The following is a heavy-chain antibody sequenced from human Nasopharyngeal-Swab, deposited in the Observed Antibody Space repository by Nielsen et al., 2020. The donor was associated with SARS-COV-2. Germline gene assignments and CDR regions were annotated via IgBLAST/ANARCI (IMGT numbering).Heavy chain of an antibody. V-gene: IGHV3-23*01. D-gene: IGHD6-19*01. CDR3: AREYSSGWYGRWFDP. CDR2: ISGSGSST. Sequence: GESLKISCAASGFTFSSYAMSWVRQAPGKGLEWVSAISGSGSSTYYADSVKGRFTISRDNSKNSLYLLMNSLRAEDTAVYYCAREYSSGWYGRWFDPWGQGTLVTVSS. CDR1: GFTFSSYA. J-gene: IGHJ5*02.